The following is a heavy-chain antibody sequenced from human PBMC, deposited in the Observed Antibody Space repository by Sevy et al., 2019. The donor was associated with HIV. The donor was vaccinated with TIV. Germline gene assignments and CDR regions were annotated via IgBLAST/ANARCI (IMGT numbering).Heavy chain of an antibody. D-gene: IGHD3-22*01. V-gene: IGHV3-30*02. CDR2: IRSDGINK. Sequence: GGSLRLSCESSNFTFSAYGMHWVRQAPGKGLEWVSFIRSDGINKYYADSVRGRFTTSRDNSKNTLYLYMNSLKKEDTAVYYCAKTFNALYHDIRGSVWGQGTKVTVSS. CDR3: AKTFNALYHDIRGSV. J-gene: IGHJ6*01. CDR1: NFTFSAYG.